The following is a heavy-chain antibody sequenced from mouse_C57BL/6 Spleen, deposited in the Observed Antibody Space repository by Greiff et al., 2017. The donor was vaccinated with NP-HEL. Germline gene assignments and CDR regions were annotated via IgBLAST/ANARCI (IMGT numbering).Heavy chain of an antibody. Sequence: EVKLMESGEGLVKPGGSLKLSCAASGFTFSSYAMSWVRQTPEKRLEWVAYISSGGDYIYYADTVKGRFTISRDNARNTLYLQMSSLKSEDTAMYYCTRDGGIYDGYYRYFDVWGTGTTVTVSS. CDR1: GFTFSSYA. CDR2: ISSGGDYI. D-gene: IGHD2-3*01. CDR3: TRDGGIYDGYYRYFDV. V-gene: IGHV5-9-1*02. J-gene: IGHJ1*03.